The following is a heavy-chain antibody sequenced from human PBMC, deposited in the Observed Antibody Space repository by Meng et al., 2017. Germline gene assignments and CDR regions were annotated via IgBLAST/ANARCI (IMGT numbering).Heavy chain of an antibody. CDR3: ARDSGYSSSWSYYYGMDV. Sequence: GGSLRLSCAASGFTFSDYYMSWIRQAPGKGLEWVSYISSSGSTIYYADSVKGRFTISRDNAKNSLYLQMNSLRAEDTALYYCARDSGYSSSWSYYYGMDVWGQGTTVTVSS. J-gene: IGHJ6*02. CDR1: GFTFSDYY. V-gene: IGHV3-11*01. CDR2: ISSSGSTI. D-gene: IGHD6-13*01.